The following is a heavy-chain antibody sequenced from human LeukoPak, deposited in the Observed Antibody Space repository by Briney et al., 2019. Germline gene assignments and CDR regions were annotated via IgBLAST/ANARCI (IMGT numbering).Heavy chain of an antibody. CDR2: INPSGGST. D-gene: IGHD2-15*01. CDR3: ARGHPLGYCSGGSCYGIDY. V-gene: IGHV1-46*01. CDR1: GYTFTSYY. J-gene: IGHJ4*02. Sequence: GASVKVSCKASGYTFTSYYMHWVRQAPGQGLEWMGIINPSGGSTSYAQKFQGRVTMTRDTSTSTVYMELSSLRSEDTAVYYCARGHPLGYCSGGSCYGIDYWGQGTPVTVSS.